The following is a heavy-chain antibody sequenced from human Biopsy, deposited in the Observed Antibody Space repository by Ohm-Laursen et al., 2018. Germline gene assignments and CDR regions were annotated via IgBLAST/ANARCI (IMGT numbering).Heavy chain of an antibody. CDR2: IYYSGST. Sequence: GTLSLTCSVSGGSISSSYWSRIRQTPGKGLEWIGYIYYSGSTNYNPSLKSRVTISVDTSKNQFSLRPNSVTAADTAVYYCARATNSTGWPYYYFYGMDVWGQGTTVTVSS. D-gene: IGHD2/OR15-2a*01. J-gene: IGHJ6*02. V-gene: IGHV4-59*01. CDR3: ARATNSTGWPYYYFYGMDV. CDR1: GGSISSSY.